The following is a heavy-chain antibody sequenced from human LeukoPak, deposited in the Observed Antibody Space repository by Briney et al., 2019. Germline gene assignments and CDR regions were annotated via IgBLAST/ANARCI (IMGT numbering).Heavy chain of an antibody. J-gene: IGHJ4*02. Sequence: GGSLRLSCAASGFTFSDYYMSWIRQAPGKGLEWVALIWYDGSSKSYPDSVKGRFSISRDNSKNTLYLQMNSLRAEDTAVYYCARYVGGGNSGGFDYWGQGTLVIVSS. V-gene: IGHV3-33*08. D-gene: IGHD4-23*01. CDR1: GFTFSDYY. CDR3: ARYVGGGNSGGFDY. CDR2: IWYDGSSK.